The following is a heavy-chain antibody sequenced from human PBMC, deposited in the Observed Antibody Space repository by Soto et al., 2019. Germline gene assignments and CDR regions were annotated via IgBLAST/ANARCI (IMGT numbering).Heavy chain of an antibody. J-gene: IGHJ4*02. D-gene: IGHD3-22*01. V-gene: IGHV4-4*07. CDR1: GGSISSYY. CDR3: ARLASRNYYDSSGYWPLFDY. CDR2: IYTSGST. Sequence: SETLSLTCTVSGGSISSYYWSWSRQPAGKGLEWIGRIYTSGSTNYNPSLKSRVTMSVDTSKNQFSLKLSSVTAADTAVYYCARLASRNYYDSSGYWPLFDYWGQGTLVTVSS.